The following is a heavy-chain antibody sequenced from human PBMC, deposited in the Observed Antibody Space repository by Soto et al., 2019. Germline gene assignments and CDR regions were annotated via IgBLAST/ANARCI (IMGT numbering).Heavy chain of an antibody. CDR3: ARERWLHPYGYYFDY. CDR2: IWYDGSNK. CDR1: GFTFSSYG. D-gene: IGHD5-12*01. J-gene: IGHJ4*02. Sequence: QVQLVESGGGVVQPGRSLRLSCAASGFTFSSYGMHWVRQAPGKGLEWVAVIWYDGSNKYYADSVKGRFTISRDNSKNTLYLQMNSLRAEDTAVYYCARERWLHPYGYYFDYWGQGTLVTVSS. V-gene: IGHV3-33*01.